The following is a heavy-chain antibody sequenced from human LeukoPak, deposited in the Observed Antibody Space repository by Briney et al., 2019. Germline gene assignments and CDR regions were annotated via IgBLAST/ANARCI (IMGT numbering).Heavy chain of an antibody. Sequence: QTGGSLRLSCAASGFPFSSYEMHWVRQVRGKGLEWVSSIGTAGDPDYPGSVKGRFTISRENAKNSLYLQMNSLRAGDTAVYYCVREGPEGSGNPNDAFDFWGQGTMVTVSS. CDR3: VREGPEGSGNPNDAFDF. V-gene: IGHV3-13*05. CDR1: GFPFSSYE. CDR2: IGTAGDP. J-gene: IGHJ3*01. D-gene: IGHD3-10*01.